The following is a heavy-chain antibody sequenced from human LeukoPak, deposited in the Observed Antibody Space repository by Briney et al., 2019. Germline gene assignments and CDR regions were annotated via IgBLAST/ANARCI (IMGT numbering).Heavy chain of an antibody. CDR2: ISNSAGST. V-gene: IGHV3-23*01. J-gene: IGHJ4*02. CDR1: GFTFSSYA. D-gene: IGHD3-10*01. Sequence: GGSLRLSCAASGFTFSSYAMSWVRQAPGKGLEWVSVISNSAGSTFYADSVKGPFTISRDNSKNTLYLQMNSLRAEDTAVYYCAKRASGSGTSLYYFDYWGQGTLVTVSS. CDR3: AKRASGSGTSLYYFDY.